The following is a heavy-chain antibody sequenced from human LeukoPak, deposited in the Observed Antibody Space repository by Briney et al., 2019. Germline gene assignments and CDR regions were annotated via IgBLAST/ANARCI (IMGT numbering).Heavy chain of an antibody. CDR3: ARDFGDYYDSSGDAFDI. D-gene: IGHD3-22*01. CDR1: GGSFSGYY. V-gene: IGHV4-34*01. Sequence: SETLSLTCAVYGGSFSGYYWSWIRQPPGKGLEWIGNVYYSGTTYYSPSLKSRVTISVDTSKNQFSLKLSSVTAADTAVYYCARDFGDYYDSSGDAFDIWGQGTMVTVSS. J-gene: IGHJ3*02. CDR2: VYYSGTT.